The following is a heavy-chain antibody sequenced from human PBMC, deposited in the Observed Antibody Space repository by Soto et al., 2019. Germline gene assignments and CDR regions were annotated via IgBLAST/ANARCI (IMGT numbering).Heavy chain of an antibody. D-gene: IGHD3-10*01. J-gene: IGHJ4*02. V-gene: IGHV4-39*01. CDR2: IHYSGST. CDR1: GGSISSSSYY. Sequence: QLQLQESGPGLVKPSETLSLTCTVSGGSISSSSYYWGWIRQPPGNGLEWIGSIHYSGSTYYNPSLKSRVTISVDTSKNQFSLQLRSVTAADTAVYYCATTYYFGSGSAYWGQGTLVTVSS. CDR3: ATTYYFGSGSAY.